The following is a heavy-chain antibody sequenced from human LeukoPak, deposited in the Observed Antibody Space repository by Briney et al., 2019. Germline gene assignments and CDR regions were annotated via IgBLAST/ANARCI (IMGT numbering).Heavy chain of an antibody. CDR1: GFTFSSYE. CDR2: IGFSDDTT. Sequence: PGGSLRLSCVASGFTFSSYEMDWVRQAPGKGLEWVSYIGFSDDTTYYADSVKGRFTISRDNAKNSLYLQMNSLRAEDTAIYYCAREGYCSGATCYGRAFDIWGQGTMVTVSS. CDR3: AREGYCSGATCYGRAFDI. D-gene: IGHD2-15*01. V-gene: IGHV3-48*03. J-gene: IGHJ3*02.